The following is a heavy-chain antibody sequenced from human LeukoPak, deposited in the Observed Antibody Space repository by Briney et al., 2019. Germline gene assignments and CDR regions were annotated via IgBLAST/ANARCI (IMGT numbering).Heavy chain of an antibody. CDR3: ARNIAGIAAAGIDY. D-gene: IGHD6-13*01. CDR2: IYYSGST. J-gene: IGHJ4*02. Sequence: PSETLSLTCTVSGGSISSYYWSWIRQPPGKGLEWIGYIYYSGSTNYNPSLKSRVTISVDTSKNQFSLKLSSVTAADTAVYYCARNIAGIAAAGIDYWGQGTLVTVSS. V-gene: IGHV4-59*01. CDR1: GGSISSYY.